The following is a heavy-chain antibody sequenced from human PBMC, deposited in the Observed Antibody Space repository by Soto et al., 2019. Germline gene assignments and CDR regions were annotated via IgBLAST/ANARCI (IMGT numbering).Heavy chain of an antibody. CDR2: LYYSGST. CDR3: AAGEVAPYYFDY. Sequence: QVQLQESGPGLVKPSETLSLTCTVSGGSISQYYWSWIRQPPGKGLEWIGYLYYSGSTNYNPSLKSRVIMLEEMSTNQFSLKVSSVTAADTTEYYSAAGEVAPYYFDYWGQGTLVTVSS. CDR1: GGSISQYY. J-gene: IGHJ4*02. V-gene: IGHV4-59*03.